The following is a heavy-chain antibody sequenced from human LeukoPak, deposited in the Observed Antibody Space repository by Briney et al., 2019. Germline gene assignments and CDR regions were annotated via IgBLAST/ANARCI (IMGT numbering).Heavy chain of an antibody. Sequence: GASVKVSCKASGGTFSSYAISWVRQAPGQGLKWMGGIIPIFGTANYAQKFQGRVTMTTDTSTSTAYMELRSLRSDDSAVYYCARHTGSGSYYNRFINWFDPWGQGTLVTVSS. J-gene: IGHJ5*02. CDR2: IIPIFGTA. D-gene: IGHD3-10*01. CDR1: GGTFSSYA. V-gene: IGHV1-69*05. CDR3: ARHTGSGSYYNRFINWFDP.